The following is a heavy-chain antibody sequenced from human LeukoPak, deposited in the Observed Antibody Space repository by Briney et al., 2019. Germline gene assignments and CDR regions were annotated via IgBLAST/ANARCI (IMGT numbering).Heavy chain of an antibody. D-gene: IGHD5-18*01. J-gene: IGHJ4*02. Sequence: GASVKVSCKASGYTFTSYDINWVRQATGQGLEWMGWMNSNSGNTGYAQKFQGRVTMTRNTSISTAYMELSSMRSEDTTVYYCARATERGYSYGRETNYWGQGTRVTVSS. CDR3: ARATERGYSYGRETNY. CDR1: GYTFTSYD. CDR2: MNSNSGNT. V-gene: IGHV1-8*01.